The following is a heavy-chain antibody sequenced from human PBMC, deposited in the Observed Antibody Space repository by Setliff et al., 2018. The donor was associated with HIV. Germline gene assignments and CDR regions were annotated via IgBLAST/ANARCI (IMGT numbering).Heavy chain of an antibody. CDR1: GGSFSAYY. CDR3: ARRFLTTVVTLGFHI. J-gene: IGHJ3*02. V-gene: IGHV4-34*01. CDR2: ITHSENT. D-gene: IGHD4-17*01. Sequence: ASETLSLTCAVYGGSFSAYYWTWIRQPPGKGLEWIGEITHSENTKYNPSLRSRVTISLDTSKNQFSLNLTSVTAADTAVYYCARRFLTTVVTLGFHIWGQGTMVTVSS.